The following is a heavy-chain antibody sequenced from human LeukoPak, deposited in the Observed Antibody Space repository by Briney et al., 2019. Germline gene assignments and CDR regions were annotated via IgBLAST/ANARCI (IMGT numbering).Heavy chain of an antibody. V-gene: IGHV3-69-1*01. CDR2: ISTSSNI. CDR1: GFTFTDYT. D-gene: IGHD4-23*01. Sequence: GGSLRLSCAASGFTFTDYTINWVRQAPGKGLEWVSSISTSSNIYYADSVKGRFTVSRDNARNSVYLQTNSLRAEDTAVYYCARDRSYVGFDYWGQGTLVTVSS. J-gene: IGHJ4*02. CDR3: ARDRSYVGFDY.